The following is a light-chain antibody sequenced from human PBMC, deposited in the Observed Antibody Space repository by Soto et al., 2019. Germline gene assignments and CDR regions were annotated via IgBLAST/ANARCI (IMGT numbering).Light chain of an antibody. Sequence: EIVLTQSPVTLSLSPGERATLSCRASQSVGSYFAWYQQKPGQAPRLLIYDASSRATGIPARFSGSGSGTDFTRTISSLAPEDFAVYYCQQRSDWPSTFGGGTRVEIK. CDR1: QSVGSY. V-gene: IGKV3-11*01. CDR3: QQRSDWPST. J-gene: IGKJ4*01. CDR2: DAS.